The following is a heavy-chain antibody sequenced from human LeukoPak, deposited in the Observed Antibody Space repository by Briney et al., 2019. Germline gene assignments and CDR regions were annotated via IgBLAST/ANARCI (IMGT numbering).Heavy chain of an antibody. CDR3: ARELTDAFDI. CDR1: GGSISSYY. V-gene: IGHV4-59*12. D-gene: IGHD2-8*01. CDR2: IYYSGST. Sequence: KPSETLSLTCTVSGGSISSYYWSWIRQPPGKGLEWIGYIYYSGSTNYNPSLKSRVTISVDTSKNQFSLKLSSVTAADTAVYYCARELTDAFDIWGQGTMVTVSS. J-gene: IGHJ3*02.